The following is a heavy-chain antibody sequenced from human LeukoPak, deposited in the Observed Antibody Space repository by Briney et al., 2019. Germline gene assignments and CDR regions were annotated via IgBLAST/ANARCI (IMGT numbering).Heavy chain of an antibody. CDR2: ISSSSSYI. J-gene: IGHJ4*02. CDR3: ARSSVYYLDYDY. CDR1: GFTFSSYS. V-gene: IGHV3-21*04. Sequence: GGSLRLSCAASGFTFSSYSMNWVRQAPGKGLEWVSSISSSSSYIYYADSVKGRFTISRDNAKNSLYLQMNSLRSDDTAVYFCARSSVYYLDYDYWGQGALVTVSS. D-gene: IGHD3-22*01.